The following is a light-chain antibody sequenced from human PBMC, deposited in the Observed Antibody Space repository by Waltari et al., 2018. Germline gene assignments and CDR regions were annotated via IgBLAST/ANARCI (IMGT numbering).Light chain of an antibody. CDR2: DVR. CDR3: SSYTSSSTLRV. J-gene: IGLJ2*01. CDR1: SSDVGGYNY. Sequence: QSALPQPASVSGSPGQSITISCTGTSSDVGGYNYVPWYQQHPGKAPKLMIYDVRNRPSGVSNRFSGSKSGNTASLTISGLQAEDEADYYCSSYTSSSTLRVFGGGTKLTVL. V-gene: IGLV2-14*03.